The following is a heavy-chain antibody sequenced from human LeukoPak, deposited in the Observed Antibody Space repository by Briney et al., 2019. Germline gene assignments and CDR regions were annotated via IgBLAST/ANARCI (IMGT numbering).Heavy chain of an antibody. CDR3: ARDLGFWSGPDY. Sequence: PSETLSLTCAVYGGSFSGYYWSWIRQPPGKGLEWIGEINHSGSTNYNPSLKSRVTMSVDTSKNRFSLRLSSVTAADTAVYYCARDLGFWSGPDYWGQGTLVTVSS. CDR2: INHSGST. CDR1: GGSFSGYY. V-gene: IGHV4-34*01. D-gene: IGHD3-3*01. J-gene: IGHJ4*02.